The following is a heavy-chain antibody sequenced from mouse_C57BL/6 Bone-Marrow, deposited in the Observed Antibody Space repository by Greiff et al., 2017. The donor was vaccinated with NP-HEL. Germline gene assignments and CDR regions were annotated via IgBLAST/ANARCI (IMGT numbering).Heavy chain of an antibody. D-gene: IGHD2-2*01. CDR1: GYTFTSYG. CDR3: ASEKGYYGSFDV. V-gene: IGHV1-81*01. CDR2: IYPGSGNT. J-gene: IGHJ1*03. Sequence: QVQLQQSGAELARPGASVKLSCKASGYTFTSYGISWVKQRTGQGLEWIGEIYPGSGNTYYNEKFKGKATLTADTSSSTAYMELRSLTSEDSAVYYCASEKGYYGSFDVWGTGTTVTVSS.